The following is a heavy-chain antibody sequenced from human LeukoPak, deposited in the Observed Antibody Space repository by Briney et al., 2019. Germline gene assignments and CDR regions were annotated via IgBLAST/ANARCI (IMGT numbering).Heavy chain of an antibody. CDR1: GGSFSGYY. CDR3: ARGGSDTPNDYGDG. J-gene: IGHJ4*02. Sequence: PSETLSLTCAVYGGSFSGYYWSWIRQPPGKGLEWIGEINYSGSTNYNPTLKSRVTISVDTSKNQFSLKLSSVTAADTAVYYCARGGSDTPNDYGDGGGQGTLVTVSS. CDR2: INYSGST. V-gene: IGHV4-34*01. D-gene: IGHD4-17*01.